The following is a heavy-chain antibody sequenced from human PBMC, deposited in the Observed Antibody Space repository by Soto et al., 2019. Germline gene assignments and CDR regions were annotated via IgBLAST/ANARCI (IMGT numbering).Heavy chain of an antibody. CDR2: ILHDGTKK. Sequence: QVQLVESGGGVVQPGRSLRLSCAASGFTFSSYGMHWVRQAPGKGLEWLAIILHDGTKKYYADSVKGRVTISRDNSKNTVYLQVNSLRAEDTAVYYCAKDLESSWAIDYWGQGILVTVSS. V-gene: IGHV3-30*18. J-gene: IGHJ4*02. CDR1: GFTFSSYG. D-gene: IGHD2-15*01. CDR3: AKDLESSWAIDY.